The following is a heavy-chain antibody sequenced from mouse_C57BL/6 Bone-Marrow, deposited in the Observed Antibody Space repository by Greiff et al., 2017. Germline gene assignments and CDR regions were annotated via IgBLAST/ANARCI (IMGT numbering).Heavy chain of an antibody. V-gene: IGHV1-81*01. D-gene: IGHD1-1*01. J-gene: IGHJ4*01. CDR2: IYPRSGNT. Sequence: QVQLQQSGAELARPGASVKLSCKASGYTFTSYGISWVKQRTGQGLEWIGEIYPRSGNTYYNEKFKGKATMTADKSSSTAYMELRSLTSEDSAVYFCARGYGSFPYAMDYWGQGTSVTVSS. CDR3: ARGYGSFPYAMDY. CDR1: GYTFTSYG.